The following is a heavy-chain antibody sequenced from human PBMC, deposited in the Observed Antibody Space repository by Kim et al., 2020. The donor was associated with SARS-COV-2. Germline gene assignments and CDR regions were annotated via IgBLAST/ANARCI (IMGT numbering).Heavy chain of an antibody. Sequence: ASVKVSCKASGYTFTSYAMNWVRQAPGQGLEWMGWINTNTGNPTYAQGFTGRFVFSLDTSVSTAYLQISSLKAEDTAVYYCASRIAAAGIWKFDYWGQGTLVTVSS. CDR3: ASRIAAAGIWKFDY. CDR1: GYTFTSYA. D-gene: IGHD6-13*01. CDR2: INTNTGNP. V-gene: IGHV7-4-1*02. J-gene: IGHJ4*02.